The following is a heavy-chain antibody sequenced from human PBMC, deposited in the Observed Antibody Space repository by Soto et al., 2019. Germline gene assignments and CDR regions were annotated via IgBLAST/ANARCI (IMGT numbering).Heavy chain of an antibody. CDR3: AKDWVYSSSWFPYYYYGMDV. J-gene: IGHJ6*02. CDR2: ISYDGGNK. V-gene: IGHV3-30*18. D-gene: IGHD6-13*01. Sequence: QVQLVESGGGVVQPGRSLRLSCAASGFTFSSYGMHWVRQAPGKGLEWVAVISYDGGNKYYADSVKGRFTISRDNSKNTLYLQMNSLRAEDTAVYYCAKDWVYSSSWFPYYYYGMDVWGQGTTVTVSS. CDR1: GFTFSSYG.